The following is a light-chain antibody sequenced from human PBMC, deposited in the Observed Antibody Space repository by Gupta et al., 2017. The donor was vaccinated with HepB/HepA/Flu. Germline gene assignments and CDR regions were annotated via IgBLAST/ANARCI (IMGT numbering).Light chain of an antibody. V-gene: IGLV3-1*01. CDR2: ENK. CDR1: KLGVKY. Sequence: SYELTQTPSVSVSPGQTASITCSGDKLGVKYACWYQQKPGQSPVLVIYENKKRPSGIPERCSASSSVNTATLTISGTQAVDEDYYYCQAGDSGTVVFGGGTKLTVL. CDR3: QAGDSGTVV. J-gene: IGLJ2*01.